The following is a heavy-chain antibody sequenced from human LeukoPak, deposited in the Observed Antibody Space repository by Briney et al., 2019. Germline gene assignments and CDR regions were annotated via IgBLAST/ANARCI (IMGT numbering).Heavy chain of an antibody. CDR1: GFTFSNYD. Sequence: GGSLRLSCAASGFTFSNYDMHWVRQAPGKGLEWVAVISYDGSNKYYVDSVKGRFTISRDNSKNTLYLQMNSLRAEDTAVYYCAKAVGTRGNAFDIWGRGTMVTVSS. CDR3: AKAVGTRGNAFDI. D-gene: IGHD1-1*01. CDR2: ISYDGSNK. V-gene: IGHV3-30*18. J-gene: IGHJ3*02.